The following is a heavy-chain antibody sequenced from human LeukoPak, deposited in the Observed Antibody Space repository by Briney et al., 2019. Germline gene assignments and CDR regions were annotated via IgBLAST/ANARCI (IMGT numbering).Heavy chain of an antibody. CDR3: ARSRESMVATSNYGMDV. CDR2: INHNGNVN. D-gene: IGHD5-12*01. J-gene: IGHJ6*02. CDR1: GFTFSSYW. V-gene: IGHV3-7*03. Sequence: GGSLRLSCAASGFTFSSYWMNWARQAPGKGLEWVASINHNGNVNYYVDSVKGRFTISRDNAKNSLYLQMSNLRAEDTAVYYCARSRESMVATSNYGMDVWGQGTTVTVSS.